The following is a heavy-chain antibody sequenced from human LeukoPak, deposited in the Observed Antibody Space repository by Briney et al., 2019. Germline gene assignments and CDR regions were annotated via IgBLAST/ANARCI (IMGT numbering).Heavy chain of an antibody. D-gene: IGHD5-18*01. J-gene: IGHJ4*02. CDR3: ARGARYSYGPYYFDY. V-gene: IGHV3-30*04. CDR2: ISYDGSNK. CDR1: GFTFSSYA. Sequence: PGRPMRLSCAASGFTFSSYAMHWVRQAPGKGLEWVAVISYDGSNKYYADSVKGRFTISRDNSKNTLYLQMNSLRAEDTAVYYCARGARYSYGPYYFDYWGQGTLVTVSS.